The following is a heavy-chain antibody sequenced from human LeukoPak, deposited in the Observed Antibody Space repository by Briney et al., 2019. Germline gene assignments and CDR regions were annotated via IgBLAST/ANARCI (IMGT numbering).Heavy chain of an antibody. CDR3: ARGGHSSSWPTPFDY. CDR1: GYTFTSYG. V-gene: IGHV1-18*01. J-gene: IGHJ4*02. CDR2: ISAYNGNT. Sequence: GASVKVSCKASGYTFTSYGISWVRQAPGQGLEWMGWISAYNGNTNYAQKLQGRVTMTTDTSTSPAYMELRSLRSDDTAVYYCARGGHSSSWPTPFDYWGQGTLVTVSS. D-gene: IGHD6-13*01.